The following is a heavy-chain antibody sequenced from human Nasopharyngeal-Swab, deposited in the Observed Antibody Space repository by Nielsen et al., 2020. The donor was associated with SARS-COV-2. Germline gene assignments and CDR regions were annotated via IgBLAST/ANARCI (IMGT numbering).Heavy chain of an antibody. J-gene: IGHJ4*02. D-gene: IGHD2-15*01. Sequence: LSLTCAASGFTFDDYAMHWVRQAPGKGLEWVSGISWNSGSIGYADSVKGRFTISRDNAKNSLYLQMNSLRAEDTALYYCAKIGEDTFDYWGQGTLVTVSS. V-gene: IGHV3-9*01. CDR2: ISWNSGSI. CDR3: AKIGEDTFDY. CDR1: GFTFDDYA.